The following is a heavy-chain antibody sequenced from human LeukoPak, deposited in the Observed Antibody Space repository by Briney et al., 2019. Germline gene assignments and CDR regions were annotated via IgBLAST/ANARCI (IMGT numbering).Heavy chain of an antibody. V-gene: IGHV1-24*01. J-gene: IGHJ4*02. D-gene: IGHD5-18*01. CDR1: GYTLTELS. CDR3: AGGGSGYSYGFFHY. Sequence: ASVKVSCEVSGYTLTELSMHWVRQAPGKGLEWMGGFDPEDGETIYAQKFQGRVTMTEDTSTDTAYMELSSLRSEDTAVYYCAGGGSGYSYGFFHYWGQGTLVTVSS. CDR2: FDPEDGET.